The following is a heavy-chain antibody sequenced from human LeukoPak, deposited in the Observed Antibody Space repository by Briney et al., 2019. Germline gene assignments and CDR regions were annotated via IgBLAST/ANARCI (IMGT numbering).Heavy chain of an antibody. CDR2: INHSGST. V-gene: IGHV4-34*01. CDR1: GGSFSVYY. Sequence: SETLSLTCAVYGGSFSVYYWSWMREPPGKGLEWVGEINHSGSTNYNPSLKSRVTISVDTSKNQFSLKLSSVTAADTAVYYCAIGGRSTPYYYYGMDVWGQGTTVTVSS. J-gene: IGHJ6*02. CDR3: AIGGRSTPYYYYGMDV. D-gene: IGHD2-2*01.